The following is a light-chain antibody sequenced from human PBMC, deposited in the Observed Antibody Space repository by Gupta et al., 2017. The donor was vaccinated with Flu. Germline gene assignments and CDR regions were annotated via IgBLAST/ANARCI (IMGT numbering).Light chain of an antibody. V-gene: IGLV3-1*01. J-gene: IGLJ1*01. CDR2: QYS. Sequence: SYALTRPPSVSVPPGQTASITCSGDQLGDKYACLYQQKPGQSPVLVSYQYSKRPSGIPERVAGYNSGNTATLIISGNQAMEEADYYCQEGDSSTFYVFGTGTKVTVL. CDR1: QLGDKY. CDR3: QEGDSSTFYV.